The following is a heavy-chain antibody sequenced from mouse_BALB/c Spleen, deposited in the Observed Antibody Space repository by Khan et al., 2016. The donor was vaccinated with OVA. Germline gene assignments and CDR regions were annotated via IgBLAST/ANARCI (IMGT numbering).Heavy chain of an antibody. CDR1: GFYIKDTY. J-gene: IGHJ3*01. Sequence: VQLQQSGAELVKPGASVKLSCTASGFYIKDTYMHWVKKRPEQGLEWIGRIDPANGNTKYDPKFQGKATITADTTSNTAYLQLSTLTSEDTAVYYCARDYWDVFAYWGQGTLVTVSA. CDR2: IDPANGNT. V-gene: IGHV14-3*02. CDR3: ARDYWDVFAY. D-gene: IGHD4-1*01.